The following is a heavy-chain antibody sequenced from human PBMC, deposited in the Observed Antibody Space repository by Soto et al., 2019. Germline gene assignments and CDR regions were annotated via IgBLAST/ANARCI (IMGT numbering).Heavy chain of an antibody. CDR1: GFTFSSYG. J-gene: IGHJ6*02. Sequence: PGGSLRLSCAASGFTFSSYGMHWVRQAPGKGLEWVAVISYDGSNKYYADSVKGRFTISRDNSKNTLYLQMNSLRAEDTAVYYCAKEAYSSSSPFNYYYGMDVWGQGTTVTVSS. V-gene: IGHV3-30*18. D-gene: IGHD6-6*01. CDR2: ISYDGSNK. CDR3: AKEAYSSSSPFNYYYGMDV.